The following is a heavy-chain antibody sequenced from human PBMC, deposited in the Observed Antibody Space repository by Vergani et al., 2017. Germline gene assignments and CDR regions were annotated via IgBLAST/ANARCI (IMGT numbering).Heavy chain of an antibody. D-gene: IGHD3-10*01. CDR2: IHRSGST. J-gene: IGHJ6*02. V-gene: IGHV4-38-2*02. CDR3: ARELSYYYGSGSDDYNPYYYEGMDV. Sequence: QVQLQESGPGLVKPSETVSLTCTESGYSITSANYWAWIRQSPGKGLEWIGTIHRSGSTYYDPSLKSLGTISVDTSKNQLSLKLTSVTAGDTAVYFCARELSYYYGSGSDDYNPYYYEGMDVWGPGTTVTVSS. CDR1: GYSITSANY.